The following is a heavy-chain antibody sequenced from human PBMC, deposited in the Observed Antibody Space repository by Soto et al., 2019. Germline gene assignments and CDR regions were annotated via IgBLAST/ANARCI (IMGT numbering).Heavy chain of an antibody. CDR1: GGSFSGYY. D-gene: IGHD3-10*01. CDR3: ARVLGYYGSGSYGRFDY. J-gene: IGHJ4*02. V-gene: IGHV4-34*01. CDR2: IYHSGST. Sequence: PSETLSLTCAVYGGSFSGYYWSWIRQPPGKGLEWIGEIYHSGSTNYNPSLKSRVTISVDKSKNQFSLKLSSVTAADTAVYYCARVLGYYGSGSYGRFDYWGQGTLVTVSS.